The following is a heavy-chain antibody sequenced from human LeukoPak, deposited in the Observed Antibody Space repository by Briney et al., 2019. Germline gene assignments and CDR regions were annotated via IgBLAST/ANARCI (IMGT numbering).Heavy chain of an antibody. D-gene: IGHD3-10*01. CDR2: IYHSGST. J-gene: IGHJ4*02. Sequence: SETLSLTCTVSGSSISSNYYWGWIRQPPGKGLEWIGTIYHSGSTYYNPSLKSRVTMSVDTSKNQFSLKLSSVTAADTAVCYCATTERSSYGSGSYYSQAFDYWGQGTLVTVSS. V-gene: IGHV4-38-2*02. CDR3: ATTERSSYGSGSYYSQAFDY. CDR1: GSSISSNYY.